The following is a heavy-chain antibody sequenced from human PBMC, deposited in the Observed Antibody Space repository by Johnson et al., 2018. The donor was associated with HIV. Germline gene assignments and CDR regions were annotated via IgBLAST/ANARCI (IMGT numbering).Heavy chain of an antibody. CDR1: GFTVSSNY. CDR3: ARQIAVAARGAFDI. D-gene: IGHD6-19*01. Sequence: VQLVESGGGLVQPGGSPRLSCAASGFTVSSNYMSWVRQAPGKGLEWVSAISGSGGSTYYADSVKGRFTISRDNSKNTLYLQMNSLRAEDTAVYYCARQIAVAARGAFDIWGQGTMVTVSS. J-gene: IGHJ3*02. V-gene: IGHV3-66*02. CDR2: ISGSGGST.